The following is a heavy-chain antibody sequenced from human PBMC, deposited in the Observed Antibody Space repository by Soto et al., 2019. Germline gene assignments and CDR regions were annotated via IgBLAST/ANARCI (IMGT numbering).Heavy chain of an antibody. CDR3: AHNPPQDSGAFDI. J-gene: IGHJ3*02. D-gene: IGHD6-19*01. CDR1: GFSLRTTGVG. Sequence: GPTLVNPTQALTLTCTFSGFSLRTTGVGVGWIRQPPGKALEWLALLYWDDDNRYNPSLKSRLTLTKETSKSQVVLTLTNVDPADTATYYCAHNPPQDSGAFDIWGQGTMVTVSS. V-gene: IGHV2-5*02. CDR2: LYWDDDN.